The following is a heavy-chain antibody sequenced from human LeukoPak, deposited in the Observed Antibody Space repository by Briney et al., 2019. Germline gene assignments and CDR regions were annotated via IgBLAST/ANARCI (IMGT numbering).Heavy chain of an antibody. J-gene: IGHJ4*02. CDR2: ISGSGRT. Sequence: SETLSLTCAVYGGSFSGYYWSWIRQPPGKGLEWIGQISGSGRTNYNPSLKSRLTMSANTSENQFSLRLSSVTAADTAVYYCASLSSGCDYWGQGTLVTVSS. CDR1: GGSFSGYY. D-gene: IGHD3-22*01. V-gene: IGHV4-34*01. CDR3: ASLSSGCDY.